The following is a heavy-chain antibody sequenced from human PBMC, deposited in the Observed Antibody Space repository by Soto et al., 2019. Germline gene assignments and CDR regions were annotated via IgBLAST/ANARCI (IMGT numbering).Heavy chain of an antibody. CDR1: RYIFTNYG. CDR3: ARALTGYGMDV. CDR2: ITTYNGNT. Sequence: QVQLVQSGVEVREPGASVKVSCKAVRYIFTNYGVSWVRQAPGQGREWMGWITTYNGNTEYAQKFQARVTMTTEASASTAYMELGSLRSDDTAIYYCARALTGYGMDVWGQGTTVTVSS. V-gene: IGHV1-18*01. J-gene: IGHJ6*02.